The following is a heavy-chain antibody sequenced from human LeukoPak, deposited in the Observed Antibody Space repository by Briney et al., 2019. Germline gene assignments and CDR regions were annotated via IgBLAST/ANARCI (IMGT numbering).Heavy chain of an antibody. Sequence: GASVKVSCRASGYTFTGYYMHWMRQAPGQGLEWMGWISAYNGNTNYAQKLQGRVTMTTDTSTSIVYMELRSLRSDDTAVYYCARDRSNSGHWGQGTLVIVSS. D-gene: IGHD6-25*01. CDR1: GYTFTGYY. J-gene: IGHJ4*02. CDR2: ISAYNGNT. CDR3: ARDRSNSGH. V-gene: IGHV1-18*04.